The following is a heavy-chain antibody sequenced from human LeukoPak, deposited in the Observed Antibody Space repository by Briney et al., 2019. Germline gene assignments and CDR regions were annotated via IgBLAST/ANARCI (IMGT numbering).Heavy chain of an antibody. CDR1: GGSISSSSYY. Sequence: SETLSLTCTVSGGSISSSSYYWGWIRQPPGKGLEWIGSIYYSGSTYYNPSLKSRVTISVDTSKNQFSLKLSSVTAADTAVYYCAMSGYSSGWYSAKPWAYYFDYWGQGTLVTVSS. V-gene: IGHV4-39*01. CDR2: IYYSGST. J-gene: IGHJ4*02. CDR3: AMSGYSSGWYSAKPWAYYFDY. D-gene: IGHD6-19*01.